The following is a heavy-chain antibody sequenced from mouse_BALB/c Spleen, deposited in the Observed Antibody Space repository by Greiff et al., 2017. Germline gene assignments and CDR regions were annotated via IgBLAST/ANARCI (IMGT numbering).Heavy chain of an antibody. D-gene: IGHD4-1*01. Sequence: EVQGVESGGGLVQPGGSMKLSCVASGFTFSNYWMNWVRQSPEKGLEWVAEIRLKSNNYATHYAESVKGRFTISRDDSKSSVYLQMNNLRAEDTGIYYCTQLTGFAYWGQGTLVTVSA. CDR3: TQLTGFAY. CDR2: IRLKSNNYAT. J-gene: IGHJ3*01. V-gene: IGHV6-6*02. CDR1: GFTFSNYW.